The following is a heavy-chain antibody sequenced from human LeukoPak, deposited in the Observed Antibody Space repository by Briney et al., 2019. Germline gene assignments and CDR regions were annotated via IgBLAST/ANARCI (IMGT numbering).Heavy chain of an antibody. V-gene: IGHV3-23*01. CDR3: AKDGTGCGGDCYSDY. Sequence: PGGSLRLSCAASGFTFDTYGMSWVRQAPGKGLEWVSSLSSNSANTYYADSEKGRFTISRDNSKNTLYLQMNSLRAEDTAVYYCAKDGTGCGGDCYSDYWGQGTLVTVSS. CDR2: LSSNSANT. CDR1: GFTFDTYG. D-gene: IGHD2-21*02. J-gene: IGHJ4*02.